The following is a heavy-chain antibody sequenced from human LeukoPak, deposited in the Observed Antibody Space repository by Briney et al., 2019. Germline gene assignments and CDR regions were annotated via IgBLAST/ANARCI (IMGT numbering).Heavy chain of an antibody. V-gene: IGHV3-23*01. CDR1: GFTFSSYA. D-gene: IGHD5-24*01. Sequence: TGGSLRLSCAASGFTFSSYAMSWVRQAPGKGLEWVSAISGSGGSTYYADSVKGRFTISRDNSKNTLYLQMNSLRAEDTAVYYCAKNGGYNPRYFDYWGQGTLVTVSS. J-gene: IGHJ4*02. CDR3: AKNGGYNPRYFDY. CDR2: ISGSGGST.